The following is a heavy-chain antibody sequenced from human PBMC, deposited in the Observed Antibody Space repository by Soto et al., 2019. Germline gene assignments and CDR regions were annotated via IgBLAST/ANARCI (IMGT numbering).Heavy chain of an antibody. CDR1: RFTFDGFA. CDR2: IRSKDYLETT. Sequence: PGGSLRLSCTVSRFTFDGFAVSWFRQAPGKGLEWVGFIRSKDYLETTQYAASVRGRFTISRDDSNNIAYLQMNSLKTEDTALYYCARGYSVTYYWGQGT. D-gene: IGHD2-21*01. V-gene: IGHV3-49*03. J-gene: IGHJ4*02. CDR3: ARGYSVTYY.